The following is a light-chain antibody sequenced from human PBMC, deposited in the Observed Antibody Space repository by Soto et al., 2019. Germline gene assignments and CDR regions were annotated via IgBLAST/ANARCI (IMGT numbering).Light chain of an antibody. CDR1: ISDVGGYNY. CDR2: EVS. Sequence: QCLLTQPASVSGSPGQSVTISCTGTISDVGGYNYVAWYQQHPGKAPKLMIYEVSNRPAGVSNRFSGSKSGNTASLTISGLQAEDEADYYCRSYTSSSGYVFGTGTKVTVL. J-gene: IGLJ1*01. CDR3: RSYTSSSGYV. V-gene: IGLV2-14*01.